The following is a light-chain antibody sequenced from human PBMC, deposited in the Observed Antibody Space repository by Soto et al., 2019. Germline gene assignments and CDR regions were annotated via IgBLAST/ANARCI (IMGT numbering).Light chain of an antibody. J-gene: IGKJ4*02. CDR3: HNYET. CDR2: GAS. Sequence: EIVLTQSPGTLSLSPGDRATLSCSASQSVSRSYLGWYQQKPGQAPRLLMYGASIRAAGVPDRFSGSGSGTEFTLTISTLEPEDFTVYYCHNYETFGRGTKVEI. V-gene: IGKV3-20*01. CDR1: QSVSRSY.